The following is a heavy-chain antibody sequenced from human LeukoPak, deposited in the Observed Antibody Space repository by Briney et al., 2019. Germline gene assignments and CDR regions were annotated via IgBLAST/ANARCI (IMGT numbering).Heavy chain of an antibody. CDR2: IHYSGGT. CDR3: AREASRSGSYYFEY. D-gene: IGHD3-10*01. Sequence: ASDPLSLTCSVSGGSISRGDYYWSWIRQPPGKGLEWIGYIHYSGGTYYNPSLKSRFHLSVETSNNQSSLKLSYVTTADPARFYCAREASRSGSYYFEYWGQETLVSVSS. J-gene: IGHJ4*02. V-gene: IGHV4-30-4*02. CDR1: GGSISRGDYY.